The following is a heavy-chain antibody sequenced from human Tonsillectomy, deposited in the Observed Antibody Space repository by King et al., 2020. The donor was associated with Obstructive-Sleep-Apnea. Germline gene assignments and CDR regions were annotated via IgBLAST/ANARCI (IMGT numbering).Heavy chain of an antibody. V-gene: IGHV4-39*07. CDR1: GGSISSSSYY. J-gene: IGHJ4*02. CDR3: AGVNVGDGYNFGFDYFDY. Sequence: QLQESGPGLVKPSETLSLTCTVSGGSISSSSYYWGWIRQPPGKGLEWIGSIYYSGSTYYNPSLKSRVTISVDTFKNQFSLKLSSVTAADTAVYYCAGVNVGDGYNFGFDYFDYWGQGTLVTVSS. CDR2: IYYSGST. D-gene: IGHD5-24*01.